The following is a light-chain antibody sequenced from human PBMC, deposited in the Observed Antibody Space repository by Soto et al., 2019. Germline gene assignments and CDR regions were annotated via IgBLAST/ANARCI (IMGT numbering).Light chain of an antibody. Sequence: EIVLTQSPGTLSLSPGERATLSCRASQSVSSRHLAWYQQKPGQAPRLLIYGASSRATGIPDRFSGSGSGTDLTLTISRLEPEDCAVYYCQQYGSSTGTFGQGTKVEIK. CDR3: QQYGSSTGT. V-gene: IGKV3-20*01. J-gene: IGKJ1*01. CDR1: QSVSSRH. CDR2: GAS.